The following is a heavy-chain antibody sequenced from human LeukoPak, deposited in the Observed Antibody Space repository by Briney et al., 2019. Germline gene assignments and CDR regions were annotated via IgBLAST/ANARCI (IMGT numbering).Heavy chain of an antibody. J-gene: IGHJ4*02. V-gene: IGHV4-39*01. D-gene: IGHD5-24*01. Sequence: PSETLSLTCTVSGGSISSSSYYWGWIRQPPGKGLEWIGSIYYSGSTYYNPSLKSRVTISVDTSKNQFSLKLSSMTAADTAVYYCARTKMEIDYWGQGTLVTVSS. CDR2: IYYSGST. CDR1: GGSISSSSYY. CDR3: ARTKMEIDY.